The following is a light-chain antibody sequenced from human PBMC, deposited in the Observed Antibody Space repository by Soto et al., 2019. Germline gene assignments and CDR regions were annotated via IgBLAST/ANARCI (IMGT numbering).Light chain of an antibody. CDR2: EVR. V-gene: IGLV2-14*01. CDR3: CLYLGGTSV. CDR1: SSDVGGYNY. J-gene: IGLJ7*01. Sequence: QSALTQPASVSGSPGQSITISCTGTSSDVGGYNYVSWYQQHPGKAPKLIIYEVRNRPSGVSSRFSGSKSDSTASLTISGLQAEDEADYYCCLYLGGTSVFGGGTQLTVL.